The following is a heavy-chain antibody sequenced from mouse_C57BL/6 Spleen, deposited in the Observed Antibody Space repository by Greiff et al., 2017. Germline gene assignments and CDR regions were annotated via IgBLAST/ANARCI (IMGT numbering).Heavy chain of an antibody. Sequence: DVKLVESGGDLVKPGGSLKLSCAASGFTFSSYGMSWVRQTPDKRLEWVATISSGGSYTYYPDSVKGRFTISRDNAKNTLYLQMSSLKSEDTAMYDGWAMDYWGQGTSVTVSS. CDR3: WAMDY. CDR1: GFTFSSYG. V-gene: IGHV5-6*02. D-gene: IGHD1-1*02. J-gene: IGHJ4*01. CDR2: ISSGGSYT.